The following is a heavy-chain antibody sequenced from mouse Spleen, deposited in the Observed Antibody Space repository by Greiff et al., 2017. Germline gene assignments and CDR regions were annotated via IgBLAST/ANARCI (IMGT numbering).Heavy chain of an antibody. CDR3: ARPTIYYDYSWFAY. CDR2: ISSGGGNT. V-gene: IGHV5-9*01. D-gene: IGHD2-4*01. CDR1: GFTFSSYA. Sequence: DVMLVESGGGLVKLGGSLKLSCAASGFTFSSYAMSWVRQTPEKRLEWVATISSGGGNTYYPDSVKGRFTISRDNAKNTLYLQMSSLKSEDTAMYYCARPTIYYDYSWFAYWGQGTLVTVSA. J-gene: IGHJ3*01.